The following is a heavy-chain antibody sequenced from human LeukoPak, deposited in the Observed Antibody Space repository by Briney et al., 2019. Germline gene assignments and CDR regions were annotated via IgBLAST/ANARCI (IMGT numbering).Heavy chain of an antibody. J-gene: IGHJ4*02. CDR3: ASALRIYYYFDY. CDR2: ISDGGNT. Sequence: GGSLRLSCAASGFTFSSYAMSWVRQAPGKGLEWVSAISDGGNTYYADSVKGRFTISRDNSKNTLYLQMNSLRAEDTAVYYCASALRIYYYFDYWGQGTLVTVSS. V-gene: IGHV3-23*01. CDR1: GFTFSSYA. D-gene: IGHD1-26*01.